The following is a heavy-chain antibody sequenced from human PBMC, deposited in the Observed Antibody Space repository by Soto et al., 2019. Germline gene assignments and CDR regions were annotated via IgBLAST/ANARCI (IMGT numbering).Heavy chain of an antibody. V-gene: IGHV4-59*01. D-gene: IGHD2-2*01. CDR1: GGSIDYYY. Sequence: SETLSLTGTVSGGSIDYYYWSWIRQPPGKGLEWIGYISASGSTKYNPSPRRRVTISVDTSKNKFSLHLSSVTAADTAVYYCARDSTSWFPYQDIDVWGQGTPVTVSS. CDR2: ISASGST. J-gene: IGHJ6*02. CDR3: ARDSTSWFPYQDIDV.